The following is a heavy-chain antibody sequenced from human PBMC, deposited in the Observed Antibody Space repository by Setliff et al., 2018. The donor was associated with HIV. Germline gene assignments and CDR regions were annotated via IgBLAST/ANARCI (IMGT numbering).Heavy chain of an antibody. CDR1: GFTFSSYA. Sequence: GGSLRLSCVAAGFTFSSYAMIWVRQAPGKGLEWVSLINTGGTNTYYADSVKGRFTISRDDSKKTLYLQMKSLRAEDTAAYFCAKAYRPYGGGDCHSALNYWGPGSLVTVSS. J-gene: IGHJ4*02. V-gene: IGHV3-23*03. CDR2: INTGGTNT. D-gene: IGHD2-21*01. CDR3: AKAYRPYGGGDCHSALNY.